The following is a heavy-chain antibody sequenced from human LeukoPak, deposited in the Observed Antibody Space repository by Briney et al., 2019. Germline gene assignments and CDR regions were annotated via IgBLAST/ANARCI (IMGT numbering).Heavy chain of an antibody. Sequence: GGSLRLSCAASGFTFSSYAMSWVRQLRGGGLEWVSTISPGGGTTYYAESMKGRFTISRDNSKSTLYLEMNSLRVEDTAVYYCTKVRSGSSNWALRVFDYWGQGALVTVSS. D-gene: IGHD4-11*01. CDR2: ISPGGGTT. CDR3: TKVRSGSSNWALRVFDY. CDR1: GFTFSSYA. V-gene: IGHV3-23*01. J-gene: IGHJ4*02.